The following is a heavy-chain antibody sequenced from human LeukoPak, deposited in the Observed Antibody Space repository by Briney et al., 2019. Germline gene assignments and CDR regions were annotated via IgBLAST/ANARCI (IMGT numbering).Heavy chain of an antibody. CDR2: MNPNTANT. CDR3: ARTSYDTPWFDP. J-gene: IGHJ5*02. D-gene: IGHD3-16*01. V-gene: IGHV1-8*01. CDR1: RHTFTHYD. Sequence: GASVKVSCKDSRHTFTHYDFHWVRQATGQGLEWMGWMNPNTANTAYAQNFQGRVILTMNTSISTAYMELRGLTSDDTAVYFCARTSYDTPWFDPWGQGTLVTVSS.